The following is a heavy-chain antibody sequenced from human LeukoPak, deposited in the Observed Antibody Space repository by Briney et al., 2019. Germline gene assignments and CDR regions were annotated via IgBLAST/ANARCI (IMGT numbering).Heavy chain of an antibody. J-gene: IGHJ4*02. CDR3: ARDRDSSGYYSWYYFDY. CDR1: GVSISCYY. D-gene: IGHD3-22*01. CDR2: IYYSGST. Sequence: PSETLSLTCTVSGVSISCYYWSWIPQPPGKGLVGFGYIYYSGSTNYNPSLKSRVTISVDTSKNQFSLKLSSVTAADTAVYYCARDRDSSGYYSWYYFDYWGQGTLVTVSS. V-gene: IGHV4-59*12.